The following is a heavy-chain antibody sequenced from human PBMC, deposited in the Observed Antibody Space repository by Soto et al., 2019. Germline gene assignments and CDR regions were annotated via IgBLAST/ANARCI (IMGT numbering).Heavy chain of an antibody. Sequence: QVPLVQSGGEMRKPGASVKVSCKASGYTFTSYGISWVRQAPGQGLEWMGWISGDNAKTKYAQKLQARVTLTTDTSTTTAYMDLRSLKSDYTGVYYCARGGRGGGIDVWGQGTTVTVSS. CDR2: ISGDNAKT. D-gene: IGHD3-16*01. CDR3: ARGGRGGGIDV. V-gene: IGHV1-18*01. J-gene: IGHJ6*02. CDR1: GYTFTSYG.